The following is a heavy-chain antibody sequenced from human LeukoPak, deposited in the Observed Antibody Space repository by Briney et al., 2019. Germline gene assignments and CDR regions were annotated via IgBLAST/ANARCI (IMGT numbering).Heavy chain of an antibody. V-gene: IGHV3-23*01. CDR2: ISGSGGST. Sequence: GGSLRLSCAASGFTFSSYAMIWVRQAPGKGREWVSAISGSGGSTYYADSVKGRFTISRDNSKNTLYLQMNSLRAEDTAVYYCAKGAAIFRTELNYFDYWGQGTLVTVSS. J-gene: IGHJ4*02. CDR1: GFTFSSYA. D-gene: IGHD1-26*01. CDR3: AKGAAIFRTELNYFDY.